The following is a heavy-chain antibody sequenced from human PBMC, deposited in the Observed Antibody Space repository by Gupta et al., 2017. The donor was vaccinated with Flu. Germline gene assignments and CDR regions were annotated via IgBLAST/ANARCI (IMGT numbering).Heavy chain of an antibody. V-gene: IGHV3-48*01. Sequence: WAASGFTFSSYSMNWVRQAPGKGLEGVSYISGSSSTIYYADSVKGRFTISRDNAKNSLYLQMNSLRAEDTAVYYCARFYVRYAFDSWGQGTMVTGSA. D-gene: IGHD3-10*02. CDR1: GFTFSSYS. CDR2: ISGSSSTI. J-gene: IGHJ3*02. CDR3: ARFYVRYAFDS.